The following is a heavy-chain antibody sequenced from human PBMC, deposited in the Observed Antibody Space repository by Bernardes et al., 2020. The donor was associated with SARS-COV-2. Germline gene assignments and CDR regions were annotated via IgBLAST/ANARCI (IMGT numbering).Heavy chain of an antibody. J-gene: IGHJ6*02. Sequence: SETLSLTCTVSAGSISNYYWSWIRQPAGKGLEWIGRMSTSGTTNYNPSLRSRVTISIDTSKNRFSLKVSSVTAADTAIYYCARDSTTSSYRYYYALDVWGQGTTVTVSS. CDR3: ARDSTTSSYRYYYALDV. V-gene: IGHV4-4*07. CDR1: AGSISNYY. D-gene: IGHD3-16*02. CDR2: MSTSGTT.